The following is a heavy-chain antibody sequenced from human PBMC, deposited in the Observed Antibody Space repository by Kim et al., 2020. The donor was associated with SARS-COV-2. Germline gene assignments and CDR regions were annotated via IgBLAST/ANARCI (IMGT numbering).Heavy chain of an antibody. CDR3: VKGGAS. V-gene: IGHV3-74*01. CDR2: TYGRGT. Sequence: TYGRGTSYADSVKGRFTISRDNAKNTVYLQMYSLRAEDTAVYYCVKGGASWGQGTLVTVAS. J-gene: IGHJ5*02.